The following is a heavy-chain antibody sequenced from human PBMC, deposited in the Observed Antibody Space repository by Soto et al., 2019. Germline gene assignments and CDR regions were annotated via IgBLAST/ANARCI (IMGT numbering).Heavy chain of an antibody. J-gene: IGHJ4*02. Sequence: SETLSLTCTVSGGSISSSSYYWGWIRQPPGKGLEWIGSIYYSGSTNYNPSLKSRVTISVDTSKNQFSLKLSSVTAADTAVYYCARGRYCVGGSCYNDFWGQGTLVTVSS. CDR3: ARGRYCVGGSCYNDF. CDR2: IYYSGST. CDR1: GGSISSSSYY. D-gene: IGHD2-15*01. V-gene: IGHV4-39*01.